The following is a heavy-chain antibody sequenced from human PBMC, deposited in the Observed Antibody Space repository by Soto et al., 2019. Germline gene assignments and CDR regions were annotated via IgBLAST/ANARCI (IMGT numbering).Heavy chain of an antibody. CDR3: ARDRRLITMVRGVSLWFDP. V-gene: IGHV4-39*07. CDR1: GASISSSSFY. J-gene: IGHJ5*02. Sequence: SETLSLTCTVSGASISSSSFYWGWIRQPPGKGLESIANIYYDGSTYYNPSLKSRVTISVDTSKNQFSLKLSSVTAADTAVYYCARDRRLITMVRGVSLWFDPWGQGTLVTVSS. CDR2: IYYDGST. D-gene: IGHD3-10*01.